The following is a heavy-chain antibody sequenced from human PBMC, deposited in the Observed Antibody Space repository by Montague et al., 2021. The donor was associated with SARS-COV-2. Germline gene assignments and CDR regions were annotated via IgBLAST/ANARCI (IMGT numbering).Heavy chain of an antibody. CDR1: GFIVSHNY. V-gene: IGHV3-66*01. Sequence: SLRLSCAASGFIVSHNYMSWVRQAPGKGLEWVLIIYSGGNTYYADSVKGRFTISRDNSKNTLYLQMNSLRAEDTALYYCARDPYGMDVWGQGTTVTVSS. CDR3: ARDPYGMDV. CDR2: IYSGGNT. J-gene: IGHJ6*02.